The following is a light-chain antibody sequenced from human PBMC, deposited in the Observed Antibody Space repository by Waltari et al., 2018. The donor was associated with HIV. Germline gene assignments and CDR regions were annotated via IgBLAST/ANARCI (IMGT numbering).Light chain of an antibody. Sequence: QSALTQPRSVSGSPGQSVTISCTGTSSDVGGYDYVSWYQQHPGKAPKLMIYDVNTRPSGVPDRFSGSKSGNSASLSISGLQADDEADYFCCSYAGTYTWVFGGGTKLTVL. J-gene: IGLJ3*02. CDR1: SSDVGGYDY. CDR3: CSYAGTYTWV. V-gene: IGLV2-11*01. CDR2: DVN.